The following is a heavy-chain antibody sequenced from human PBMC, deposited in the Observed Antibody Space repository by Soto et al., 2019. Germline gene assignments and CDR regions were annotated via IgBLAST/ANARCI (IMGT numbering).Heavy chain of an antibody. CDR3: ARLSGGWSSTQFDY. CDR2: IIPIFGTA. D-gene: IGHD6-19*01. J-gene: IGHJ4*02. V-gene: IGHV1-69*01. Sequence: QVQLVQSGAEVKKSGSSVKVSCKASGGTFSSYAISWVRQAPGQGLEWMGGIIPIFGTANYAQKFQGRVTITADESTSTAYMELSSLRAEETAVYYYARLSGGWSSTQFDYWGQGTLVTVSS. CDR1: GGTFSSYA.